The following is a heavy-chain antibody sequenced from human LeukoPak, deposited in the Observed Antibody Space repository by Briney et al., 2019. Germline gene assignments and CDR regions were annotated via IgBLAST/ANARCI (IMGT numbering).Heavy chain of an antibody. Sequence: GGSLRLSCAASGFTFSSYGMHWVRQAPGKGLEWVAVISYDGSNKYYADSVKGRFTISRDNSKNTLYLQMNSLRAEDTAVYYCAKVHCSSTSCHPDYYYYYGMDVWGQGTTVTVSS. D-gene: IGHD2-2*01. J-gene: IGHJ6*02. CDR2: ISYDGSNK. V-gene: IGHV3-30*18. CDR3: AKVHCSSTSCHPDYYYYYGMDV. CDR1: GFTFSSYG.